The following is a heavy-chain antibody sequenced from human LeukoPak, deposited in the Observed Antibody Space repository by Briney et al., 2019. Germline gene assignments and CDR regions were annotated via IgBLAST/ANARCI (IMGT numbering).Heavy chain of an antibody. V-gene: IGHV1-2*02. D-gene: IGHD3-10*01. Sequence: ASVKVPCKTSGYTFTGYYLHWVRQAPGQGLEWMGWINPDSGGTNYAQRFQGRVTMTRDTSTSTVYMELSSLRSEDTAVYYCAREGGRFTGDYGSGSFFVYWGQGTLVTVSS. J-gene: IGHJ4*02. CDR3: AREGGRFTGDYGSGSFFVY. CDR1: GYTFTGYY. CDR2: INPDSGGT.